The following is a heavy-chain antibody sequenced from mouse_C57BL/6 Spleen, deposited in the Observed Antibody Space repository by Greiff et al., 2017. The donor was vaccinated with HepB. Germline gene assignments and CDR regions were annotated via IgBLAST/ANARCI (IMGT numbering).Heavy chain of an antibody. CDR1: GFTFSSYT. Sequence: EVKLMESGGGLVKPGGSLKLSCAASGFTFSSYTMSWVRQTPEKRLEWVATISGGGGNTYYPDSVKGRFTISRDNAKNTLYLQMSSLRSEDTALYYCARHNYGSSSFDYWGQGTTLTVSS. D-gene: IGHD1-1*01. V-gene: IGHV5-9*01. CDR2: ISGGGGNT. J-gene: IGHJ2*01. CDR3: ARHNYGSSSFDY.